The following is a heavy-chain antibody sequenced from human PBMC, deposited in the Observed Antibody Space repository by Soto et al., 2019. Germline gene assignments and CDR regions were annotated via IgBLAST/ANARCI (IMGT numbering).Heavy chain of an antibody. Sequence: PSETLSLTCTVSGTSVSYYYWSWIRQPPGKGLEWIGHVYDSGSTNYSPSLKSRVSMSLDTSTNQVSLNLSSVTPADTAIYYCARDRGTYDFVGRQWHGWFDPWGQGTLVTVSS. CDR2: VYDSGST. J-gene: IGHJ5*02. D-gene: IGHD3-16*01. V-gene: IGHV4-59*02. CDR3: ARDRGTYDFVGRQWHGWFDP. CDR1: GTSVSYYY.